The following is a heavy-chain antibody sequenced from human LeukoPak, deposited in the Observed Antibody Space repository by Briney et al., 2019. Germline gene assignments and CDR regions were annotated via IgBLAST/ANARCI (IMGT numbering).Heavy chain of an antibody. CDR2: IYYSGST. V-gene: IGHV4-39*07. CDR1: GGSISSSSYY. Sequence: PSETLSLTCTVSGGSISSSSYYWGWIRQPPGKGLEWIGSIYYSGSTYYNPSLKSRVTISVDTSKNQFSLKLSSVTAADTAVYYCARYEVAGYGFDYWGQGTLVTVSS. CDR3: ARYEVAGYGFDY. D-gene: IGHD4-17*01. J-gene: IGHJ4*02.